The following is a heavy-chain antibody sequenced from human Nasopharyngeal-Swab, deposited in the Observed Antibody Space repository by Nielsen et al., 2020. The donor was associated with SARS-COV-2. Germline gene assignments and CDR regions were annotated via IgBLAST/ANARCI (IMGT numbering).Heavy chain of an antibody. Sequence: GGLRLSCAASGIFVSGNYMNWVRQAPGMGLEWVSVVYSGGSTFYADSVKGRFTISRDNSKNTLYLQMNNLRPEDTAMYYCASPVFGVVSDAFDLWGQGTMVTVSS. CDR1: GIFVSGNY. D-gene: IGHD3-3*01. J-gene: IGHJ3*01. CDR2: VYSGGST. CDR3: ASPVFGVVSDAFDL. V-gene: IGHV3-53*01.